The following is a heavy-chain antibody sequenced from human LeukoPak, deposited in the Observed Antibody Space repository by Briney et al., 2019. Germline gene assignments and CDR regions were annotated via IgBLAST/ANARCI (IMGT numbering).Heavy chain of an antibody. Sequence: SETLSLTCTVSGGSISSYYWSWIRQPPGKGLEWMGYIYYSGSTNYNPSLKSRVTISVDTSKNQFSLKLSSVTAADTAVYYCARVPFYNWNPPEQYYFDYWGQGTLVTVSS. D-gene: IGHD1-20*01. V-gene: IGHV4-59*01. CDR1: GGSISSYY. J-gene: IGHJ4*02. CDR3: ARVPFYNWNPPEQYYFDY. CDR2: IYYSGST.